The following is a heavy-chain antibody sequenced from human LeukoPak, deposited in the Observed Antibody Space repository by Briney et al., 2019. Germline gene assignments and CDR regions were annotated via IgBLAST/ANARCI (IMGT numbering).Heavy chain of an antibody. CDR1: DGHITTHY. V-gene: IGHV4-4*07. CDR3: ARNLGYNWFGP. D-gene: IGHD1-26*01. Sequence: SGALSLHCTVSDGHITTHYWSWVRHPAGKGLEWIGRIHTSGSTNYNPSLEGRATMSLDTSKNQFSLNLSSVTAADTALYYCARNLGYNWFGPWGQGTLVTVSS. J-gene: IGHJ5*02. CDR2: IHTSGST.